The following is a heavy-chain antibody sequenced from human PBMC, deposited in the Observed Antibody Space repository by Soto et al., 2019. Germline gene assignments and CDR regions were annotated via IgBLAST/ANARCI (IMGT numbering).Heavy chain of an antibody. J-gene: IGHJ6*03. D-gene: IGHD3-10*01. CDR2: IYYSGST. CDR1: GGSISNYY. V-gene: IGHV4-59*01. CDR3: ARYGYYHLDV. Sequence: PSETLSLTCTVSGGSISNYYWSWIRQPPGKGLEWIGFIYYSGSTNYNPSLKSRVTISVDTSKNQFSLKLSSVTAADTAVYYCARYGYYHLDVWGKGTTVTVS.